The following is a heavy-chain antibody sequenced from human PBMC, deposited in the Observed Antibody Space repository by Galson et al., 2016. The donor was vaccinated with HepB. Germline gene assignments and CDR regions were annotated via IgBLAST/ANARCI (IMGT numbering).Heavy chain of an antibody. CDR1: GFTFRSYG. Sequence: SLRLSCAASGFTFRSYGMSWVRQVPGKGLDWVATISSSSNFIYYADSVKGRFTISRDNAEDSLDLQMNSLRAEDTAVYYCARDRGPFDAFDIWGRGTMVTVSS. J-gene: IGHJ3*02. CDR3: ARDRGPFDAFDI. D-gene: IGHD3-10*01. CDR2: ISSSSNFI. V-gene: IGHV3-21*01.